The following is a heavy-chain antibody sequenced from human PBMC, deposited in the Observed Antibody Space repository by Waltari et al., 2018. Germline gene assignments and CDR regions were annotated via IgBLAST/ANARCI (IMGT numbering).Heavy chain of an antibody. CDR3: ARDYCSGGSCYFPDAFDI. CDR1: GYTFTGYY. Sequence: QVQLVQSGAEVKKPGASVKVSCKASGYTFTGYYMHWVRQAPGPGLEWMGWINPNSGGTNYAQKFQGRVTMTRDTSISTAYMELSRLRSDDTAVYYCARDYCSGGSCYFPDAFDIWGQGTMVTVSS. V-gene: IGHV1-2*02. CDR2: INPNSGGT. J-gene: IGHJ3*02. D-gene: IGHD2-15*01.